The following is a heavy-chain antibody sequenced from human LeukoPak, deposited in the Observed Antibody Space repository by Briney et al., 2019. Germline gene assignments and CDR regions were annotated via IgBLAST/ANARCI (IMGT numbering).Heavy chain of an antibody. CDR3: ARDLGRQGYCSSTSCTYFDY. CDR1: GYTFTSYG. V-gene: IGHV1-18*01. J-gene: IGHJ4*02. CDR2: ISAYNGNT. D-gene: IGHD2-2*01. Sequence: GASVKVSCKASGYTFTSYGISWVRQAPGQGLEWMGWISAYNGNTNYAQKLQGRVTMTTDTSTSTAYMELKSLRSDDTAVYYCARDLGRQGYCSSTSCTYFDYWGQGTLVTVSS.